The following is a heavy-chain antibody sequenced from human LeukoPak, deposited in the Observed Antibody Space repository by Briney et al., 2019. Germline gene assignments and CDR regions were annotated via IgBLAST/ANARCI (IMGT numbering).Heavy chain of an antibody. J-gene: IGHJ4*02. D-gene: IGHD2-15*01. CDR3: TRDHCRGDNCPSFDY. CDR2: IDAYNGDT. V-gene: IGHV1-18*04. Sequence: ASVKVSCKSSGYTFTSFGISWVRQAPGQGLEWMGLIDAYNGDTNYAQKFQGRVTMTTDTSTSTAYMDLRSLRSDDTAVYYCTRDHCRGDNCPSFDYWGQGTLVTVSS. CDR1: GYTFTSFG.